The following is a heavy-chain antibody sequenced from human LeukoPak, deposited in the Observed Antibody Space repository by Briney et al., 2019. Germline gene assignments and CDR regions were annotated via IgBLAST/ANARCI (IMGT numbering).Heavy chain of an antibody. Sequence: GASVKVSCKAFGYTFTSYAMNWVRQAPGQGLEWMGWINTNTGNPTYAQGFTGRFVFSLDTSVSTAYLQISSLKAEDTAVYYCARGPSSGWYGPTVPRGVPVFYWGQGTLVTVSS. CDR1: GYTFTSYA. V-gene: IGHV7-4-1*02. D-gene: IGHD6-19*01. J-gene: IGHJ4*02. CDR3: ARGPSSGWYGPTVPRGVPVFY. CDR2: INTNTGNP.